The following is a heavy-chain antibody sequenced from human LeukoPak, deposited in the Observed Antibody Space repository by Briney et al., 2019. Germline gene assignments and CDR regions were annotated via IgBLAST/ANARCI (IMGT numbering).Heavy chain of an antibody. CDR1: GGTFSSYA. D-gene: IGHD1-26*01. Sequence: GSSVKVSCKASGGTFSSYAISWVRQAPGQGLEWTGRIIPILGIANYAQKFQGRVTITADKSTSTAYMELSSLRSEDTAVYYCAREGVGATGGAFDIWGQGTMVTVSS. V-gene: IGHV1-69*04. J-gene: IGHJ3*02. CDR2: IIPILGIA. CDR3: AREGVGATGGAFDI.